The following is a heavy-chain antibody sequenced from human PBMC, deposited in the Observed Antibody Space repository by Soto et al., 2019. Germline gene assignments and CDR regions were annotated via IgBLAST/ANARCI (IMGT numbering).Heavy chain of an antibody. CDR3: SRDDSDWFFN. Sequence: LRLSCAASGFTFSGSAMHWVRQASGKGLEWVGRIRSKANSYATAYAASVKGRFTISRDDSKKTAYLQMNSLESEDTAVYYCSRDDSDWFFNWGRGNLVTVSS. D-gene: IGHD3-9*01. CDR1: GFTFSGSA. J-gene: IGHJ4*02. V-gene: IGHV3-73*01. CDR2: IRSKANSYAT.